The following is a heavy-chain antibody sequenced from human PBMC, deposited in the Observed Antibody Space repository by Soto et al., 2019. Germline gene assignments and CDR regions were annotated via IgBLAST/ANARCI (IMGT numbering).Heavy chain of an antibody. CDR1: GFTFDDYT. Sequence: EVQLVESGGVVVQPGGSLRLSCAASGFTFDDYTMHWVRQAPGKGLEWVSLISWDGGSTYYADSVKGRFTISRDNSKNSLYLKMNSLRTEDTALYYCAKETPPPPHMVRGHDSSNYYYYGMDVRGQGTTVTVSS. D-gene: IGHD3-10*01. J-gene: IGHJ6*02. V-gene: IGHV3-43*01. CDR3: AKETPPPPHMVRGHDSSNYYYYGMDV. CDR2: ISWDGGST.